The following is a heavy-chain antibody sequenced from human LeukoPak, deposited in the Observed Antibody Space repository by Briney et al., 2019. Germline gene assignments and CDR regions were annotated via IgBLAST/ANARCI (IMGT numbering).Heavy chain of an antibody. CDR2: ISGSGGST. V-gene: IGHV3-23*01. CDR3: AKDPDSRDTYYDILTGYQEDY. D-gene: IGHD3-9*01. Sequence: GGSLRLSCAASRFTFSSYAMSWVRQAPGKGLEWVSAISGSGGSTYYADSVKGRFTISRDNSKNTLYLQMNSLRAEDTAVYYCAKDPDSRDTYYDILTGYQEDYWGQGTLVTVSS. CDR1: RFTFSSYA. J-gene: IGHJ4*02.